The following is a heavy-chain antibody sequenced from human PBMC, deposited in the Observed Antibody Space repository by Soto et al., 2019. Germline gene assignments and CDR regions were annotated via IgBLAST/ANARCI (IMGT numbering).Heavy chain of an antibody. Sequence: QVQLVQSGAEVKKPGSSVKVSCKASGGTFSSYAITWVRQVPGQGLEWMGVIIPMFGTADYAQKFQGRVTSTADDSTSAAYMELSSLRSEDTAVYYWARVAAAGPEYFHHWGQGTLVTVSS. D-gene: IGHD6-13*01. J-gene: IGHJ1*01. CDR1: GGTFSSYA. CDR2: IIPMFGTA. V-gene: IGHV1-69*12. CDR3: ARVAAAGPEYFHH.